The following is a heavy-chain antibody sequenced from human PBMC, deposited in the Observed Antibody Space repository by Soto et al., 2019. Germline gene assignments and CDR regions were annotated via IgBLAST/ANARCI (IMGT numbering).Heavy chain of an antibody. V-gene: IGHV1-8*01. CDR2: MNPNSGNT. CDR1: AYTFTSYD. CDR3: ARERYYDSTYYYAMDV. Sequence: AGDKVSCKASAYTFTSYDITWVRQATGQGRERMGSMNPNSGNTGDAQKIQGRVTMTRDTSISTAYMELSRLRSDDTAVHYCARERYYDSTYYYAMDVWGQGTTVTVSS. J-gene: IGHJ6*02. D-gene: IGHD3-22*01.